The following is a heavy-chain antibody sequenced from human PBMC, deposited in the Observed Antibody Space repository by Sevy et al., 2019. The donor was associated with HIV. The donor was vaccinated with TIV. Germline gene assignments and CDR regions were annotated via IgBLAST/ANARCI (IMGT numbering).Heavy chain of an antibody. CDR2: ISSSGSTI. V-gene: IGHV3-11*01. J-gene: IGHJ6*02. Sequence: GGSLRLSCAASGFTLSDYYMSWIRQAPGKGLEWVSYISSSGSTIYYADSVKGRFTISRDNAKNSLYLQMNSLRAEDTAVYYCARARSGFWSGYGYYYYGMDVWGQGSTVTVSS. D-gene: IGHD3-3*01. CDR3: ARARSGFWSGYGYYYYGMDV. CDR1: GFTLSDYY.